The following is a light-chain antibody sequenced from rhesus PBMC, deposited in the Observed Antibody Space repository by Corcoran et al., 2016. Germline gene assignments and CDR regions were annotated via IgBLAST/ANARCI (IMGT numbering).Light chain of an antibody. J-gene: IGKJ3*01. CDR3: QQYNNWFT. Sequence: EIVMTQSPATLSLSPGERATLSCRASQSVGSNLAWYQQKPGQPPRLLTNDATKRATGIPDRFSGSGSGTDFTLTSSSLEPEDFAVYYCQQYNNWFTFGPGTKLDI. CDR2: DAT. CDR1: QSVGSN. V-gene: IGKV3-35*01.